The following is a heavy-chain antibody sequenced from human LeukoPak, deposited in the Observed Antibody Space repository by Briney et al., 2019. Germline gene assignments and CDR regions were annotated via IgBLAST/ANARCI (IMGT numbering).Heavy chain of an antibody. CDR2: IYYSGST. CDR1: GGSISSYY. J-gene: IGHJ6*02. Sequence: SETLSLTCTVSGGSISSYYWSWIRQPPGKGLEWIGHIYYSGSTNYNPSLKSRVTISVHTSKQQFSLKLTSVTAADTAVYYCARSIVLAGFVSDYYYYGMDVWGQGTTVTVSS. V-gene: IGHV4-59*08. CDR3: ARSIVLAGFVSDYYYYGMDV. D-gene: IGHD2-8*02.